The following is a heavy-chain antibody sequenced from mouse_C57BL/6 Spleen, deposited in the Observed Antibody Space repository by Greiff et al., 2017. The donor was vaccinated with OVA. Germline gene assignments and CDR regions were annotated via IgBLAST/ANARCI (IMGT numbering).Heavy chain of an antibody. CDR3: ARHGSSYLCAMDY. J-gene: IGHJ4*01. CDR1: GFTFSSYT. Sequence: EVMLVESGGGLVKPGGSLKLSCAASGFTFSSYTMSWVRQTPEKRLEWVATISGGGGNTYYPDSVKGRFTISRDNAKNTLYLQMSSLRSEDTAVYYCARHGSSYLCAMDYWGQGTSVTVSS. D-gene: IGHD1-1*01. V-gene: IGHV5-9*01. CDR2: ISGGGGNT.